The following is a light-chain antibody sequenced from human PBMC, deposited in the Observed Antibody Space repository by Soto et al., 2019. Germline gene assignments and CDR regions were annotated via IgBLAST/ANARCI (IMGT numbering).Light chain of an antibody. CDR2: GAS. V-gene: IGKV3-20*01. Sequence: EIVLTQSPATLSLSPGAGATLSCSTHRSSSSYLAWYQQKPGQAPRLLIYGASSRATGIPDRFSGSGSGTDFTLTIGRLEPEDFAVYYCQQYGNSPWTFGQGTKVDIK. CDR1: RSSSSY. CDR3: QQYGNSPWT. J-gene: IGKJ1*01.